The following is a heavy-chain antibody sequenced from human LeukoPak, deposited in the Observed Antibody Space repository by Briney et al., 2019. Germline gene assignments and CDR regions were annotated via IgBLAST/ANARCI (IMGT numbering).Heavy chain of an antibody. Sequence: RGESLRISCRGSGYSFSTYWITWVRQMPGKGLEWMGIIYPGDSDTRYSPSFQGQVTISADKSISTAYLQWSSLKASDTAMYYCARLREMATTYFDYWGQGTLVTVSS. CDR2: IYPGDSDT. D-gene: IGHD5-24*01. J-gene: IGHJ4*02. V-gene: IGHV5-51*01. CDR3: ARLREMATTYFDY. CDR1: GYSFSTYW.